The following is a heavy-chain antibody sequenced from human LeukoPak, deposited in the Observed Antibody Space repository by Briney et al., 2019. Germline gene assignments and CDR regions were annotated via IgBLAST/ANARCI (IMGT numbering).Heavy chain of an antibody. J-gene: IGHJ4*02. CDR1: GGTFSSYA. V-gene: IGHV1-69*13. Sequence: SVKASCKASGGTFSSYAISWVRQAPGQGLEWMGGIIPFFGTPNYAQRFQDRVTISADESTSTFYMELRSLRSEDTAVYYCARPKTYYYEDTDLKVWVRGPLDYWGQGTLVTVSS. CDR2: IIPFFGTP. CDR3: ARPKTYYYEDTDLKVWVRGPLDY. D-gene: IGHD3-22*01.